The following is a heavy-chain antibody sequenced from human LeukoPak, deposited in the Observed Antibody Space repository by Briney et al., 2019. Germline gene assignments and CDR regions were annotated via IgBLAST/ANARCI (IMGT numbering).Heavy chain of an antibody. CDR1: GGSISSSSHY. CDR2: IYYSGNT. CDR3: TRGSIAYYYMDV. V-gene: IGHV4-39*07. D-gene: IGHD3-22*01. J-gene: IGHJ6*03. Sequence: SETLSLTCTVSGGSISSSSHYWGWIRQPPGKGLEWIGSIYYSGNTYYNPSLKSRVTISVDTSKNQFSLKLSSVTAADTAVYYCTRGSIAYYYMDVWGKGTTVTISS.